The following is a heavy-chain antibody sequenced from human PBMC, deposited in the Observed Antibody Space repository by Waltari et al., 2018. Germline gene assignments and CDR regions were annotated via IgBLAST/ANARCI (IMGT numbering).Heavy chain of an antibody. Sequence: EVQMVESGGGLVQPGGSLRLSCAASGFTFSNSWMDWVRQDPGKGLEWIANIKPDGSEKNYVDAVKGRFTISRDNTKNSLYLQMNSLRAEDTAVYYCSKSLDVWGPGTSVTVSS. CDR3: SKSLDV. J-gene: IGHJ6*02. CDR1: GFTFSNSW. CDR2: IKPDGSEK. V-gene: IGHV3-7*01.